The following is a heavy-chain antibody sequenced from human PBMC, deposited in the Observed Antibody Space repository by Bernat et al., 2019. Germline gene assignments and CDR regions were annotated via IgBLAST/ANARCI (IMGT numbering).Heavy chain of an antibody. CDR1: GFTFSSYA. J-gene: IGHJ4*02. V-gene: IGHV3-23*01. Sequence: EAQLLESGGGLVQPGGSLRISCAASGFTFSSYAMTWVRQAPGKGLEWVSAISGSGGSTYYADSVKGRFAISRDNSKNTLYLQMNSLRAEDTAVYYCATGAAYCGGDCYSVLAYWGQGTLVTVSS. CDR2: ISGSGGST. CDR3: ATGAAYCGGDCYSVLAY. D-gene: IGHD2-21*02.